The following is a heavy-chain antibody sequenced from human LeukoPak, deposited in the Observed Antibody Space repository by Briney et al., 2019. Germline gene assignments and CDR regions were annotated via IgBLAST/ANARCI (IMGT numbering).Heavy chain of an antibody. CDR3: AKRGVVIRVILVGFHKEAYYFDS. J-gene: IGHJ4*02. Sequence: GGSLRLSCAASGFTFDDYAMSWVRQAPGKGLEWVSGINWSGVSTGYADSVKGRFTISRDNTKSYVFLQMNSMRAEDTAVYFCAKRGVVIRVILVGFHKEAYYFDSWGQGALVTVSS. D-gene: IGHD3-22*01. CDR1: GFTFDDYA. V-gene: IGHV3-20*04. CDR2: INWSGVST.